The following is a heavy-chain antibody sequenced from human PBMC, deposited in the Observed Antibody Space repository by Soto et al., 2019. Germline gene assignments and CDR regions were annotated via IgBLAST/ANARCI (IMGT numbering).Heavy chain of an antibody. CDR3: AKTSSGWYEFDY. CDR1: GFTFSSYA. Sequence: GGSLRLSCAASGFTFSSYAMSWVRQAPGKGLEWVSAISGSGGSTYYADSVKGRSTISRDNSKNTLYLQMNSLRAEDTAVYYCAKTSSGWYEFDYWGQGTLVTVSS. V-gene: IGHV3-23*01. J-gene: IGHJ4*02. CDR2: ISGSGGST. D-gene: IGHD6-19*01.